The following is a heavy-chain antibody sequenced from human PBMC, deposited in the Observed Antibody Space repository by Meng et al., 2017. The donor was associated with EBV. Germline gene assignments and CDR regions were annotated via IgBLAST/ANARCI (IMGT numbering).Heavy chain of an antibody. CDR2: INPNSGGT. D-gene: IGHD6-19*01. CDR1: GYTFTGYY. V-gene: IGHV1-2*06. Sequence: HVLVVSPCAEVKKPGALVKGSFKASGYTFTGYYMHWVRQAPGQGLEWMGRINPNSGGTNYAQKFQGRVTMTRETSISTAYMELSRLRSDDTAVYYCARVGIAVAGTGDYWGQGTLVTVSS. J-gene: IGHJ4*02. CDR3: ARVGIAVAGTGDY.